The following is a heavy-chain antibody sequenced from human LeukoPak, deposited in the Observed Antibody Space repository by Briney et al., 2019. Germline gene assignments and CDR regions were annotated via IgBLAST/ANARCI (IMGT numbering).Heavy chain of an antibody. CDR3: ARLDIVVVPAAMYFDCYYGMDV. J-gene: IGHJ6*02. D-gene: IGHD2-2*03. CDR1: GGTFSSYA. Sequence: ASVKVSCKASGGTFSSYAISWVRQAPGQGLEWMGGIIPIFGTANYAQKFQGRVTITADESTSTAYMELSSLRSEDTAVYYCARLDIVVVPAAMYFDCYYGMDVWGQGTTVTVSS. V-gene: IGHV1-69*01. CDR2: IIPIFGTA.